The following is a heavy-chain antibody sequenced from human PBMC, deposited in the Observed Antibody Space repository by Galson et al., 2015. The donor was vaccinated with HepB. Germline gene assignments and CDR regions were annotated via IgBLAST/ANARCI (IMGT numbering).Heavy chain of an antibody. D-gene: IGHD6-13*01. CDR1: GGTFSSYA. Sequence: SVKVSCKASGGTFSSYAISWVRQAPGQGLEWMGRIIPILGIANYAQKFQGRVTITADKSTSTAYMELSSLRSEDTAVYYCASHYGSSWYWFDPWGQGTLVTVSS. V-gene: IGHV1-69*04. CDR2: IIPILGIA. CDR3: ASHYGSSWYWFDP. J-gene: IGHJ5*02.